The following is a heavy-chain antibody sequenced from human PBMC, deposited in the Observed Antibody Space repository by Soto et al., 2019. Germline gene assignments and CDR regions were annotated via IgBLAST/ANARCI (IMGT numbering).Heavy chain of an antibody. V-gene: IGHV3-23*01. CDR1: GFTFSSYS. CDR3: AKKVNSGSGSQFFDY. D-gene: IGHD3-10*01. Sequence: VGSLRLSCAASGFTFSSYSMSWVRQAPGKGLEWVSGFRSGGDDDTTYYADSVRGRFTISRDNSKNTLFLQMKSLRVEDTAIYYCAKKVNSGSGSQFFDYWGQGTLVTVS. CDR2: FRSGGDDDTT. J-gene: IGHJ4*02.